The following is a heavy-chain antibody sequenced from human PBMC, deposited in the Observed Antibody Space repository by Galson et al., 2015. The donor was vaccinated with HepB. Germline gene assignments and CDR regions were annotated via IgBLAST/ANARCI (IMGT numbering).Heavy chain of an antibody. Sequence: SVKVSCKASGYTFTSYGISWVRQAPGQGLEWMGWISAYNGNTNYAQKLQGRVTMTTDTSTSTAYMELRSLRSDDTAVYYCARVETGMTVTTYYYYMHDWGKWSTVTVS. CDR3: ARVETGMTVTTYYYYMHD. CDR2: ISAYNGNT. J-gene: IGHJ6*03. CDR1: GYTFTSYG. D-gene: IGHD4-17*01. V-gene: IGHV1-18*01.